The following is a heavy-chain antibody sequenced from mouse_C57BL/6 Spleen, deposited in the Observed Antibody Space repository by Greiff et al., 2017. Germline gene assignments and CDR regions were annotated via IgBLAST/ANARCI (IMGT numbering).Heavy chain of an antibody. CDR2: IHPNSGST. CDR1: GYTFTSYW. V-gene: IGHV1-64*01. J-gene: IGHJ4*01. D-gene: IGHD2-12*01. Sequence: QVQLQQPGAELVKPGASVKLSCKASGYTFTSYWMHWVKQRPGPGLEWLGMIHPNSGSTNYNEKFKSKATLTVDKSSSTAYMQLSSLTSENSAVYDCARSHYRGDYYAMDYWGQGTSVTVSS. CDR3: ARSHYRGDYYAMDY.